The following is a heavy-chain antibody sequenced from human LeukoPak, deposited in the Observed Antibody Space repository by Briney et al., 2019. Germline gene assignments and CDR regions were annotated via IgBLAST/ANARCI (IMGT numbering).Heavy chain of an antibody. Sequence: GGSLRLSCAASGFTFSSYSMNWVRQAPGKGPEWVSSISSSSSYIYYADSVKGRFTISRDNAKNSLYLQMNSLRAEDTAVYYCARNAFCGGDCWGVSGIYYFDYWGQGTLVTVSS. V-gene: IGHV3-21*01. CDR1: GFTFSSYS. D-gene: IGHD2-21*02. CDR2: ISSSSSYI. CDR3: ARNAFCGGDCWGVSGIYYFDY. J-gene: IGHJ4*02.